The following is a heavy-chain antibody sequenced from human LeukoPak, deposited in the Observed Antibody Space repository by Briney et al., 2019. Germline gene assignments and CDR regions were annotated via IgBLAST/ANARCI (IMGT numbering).Heavy chain of an antibody. V-gene: IGHV3-53*01. J-gene: IGHJ4*02. Sequence: GGSLRLSCAASGFSVSNYYMNWVRQAPGKGLEWVSVIYSGGGTEYADSVKGRFTISRDTSENTLYLQMNTLRVEDTAVYYCARESSGHYFVYWGQGTLVTVSS. CDR2: IYSGGGT. CDR3: ARESSGHYFVY. D-gene: IGHD6-25*01. CDR1: GFSVSNYY.